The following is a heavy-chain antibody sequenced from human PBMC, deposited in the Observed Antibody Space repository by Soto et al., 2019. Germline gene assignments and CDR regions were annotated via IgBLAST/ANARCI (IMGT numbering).Heavy chain of an antibody. CDR3: ARSGIIAAAGSYYYYYGMDV. J-gene: IGHJ6*02. D-gene: IGHD6-13*01. Sequence: ASVKVACKASGYTFTGYYMHWVRQATGQGLEWMGWINPNSGGTNYAQKFQGWVTMTRDTSISTAYMELSRLRSDDTAVYYCARSGIIAAAGSYYYYYGMDVWGQGTTVTVSS. CDR1: GYTFTGYY. CDR2: INPNSGGT. V-gene: IGHV1-2*04.